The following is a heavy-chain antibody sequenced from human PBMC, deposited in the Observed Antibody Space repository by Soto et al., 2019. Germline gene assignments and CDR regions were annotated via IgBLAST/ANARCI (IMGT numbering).Heavy chain of an antibody. CDR2: ISSRSSYI. Sequence: EVQLVESGGGLVKPGGSLRLSCAATGFTFSSYTMNWVRQAPGKGLEWVSSISSRSSYIYYADSVKGRYTISRDNAKDSLYLQMNSLRAEDTAVYYCVTVITTDAAFDVWGQGTIVTVSS. V-gene: IGHV3-21*01. CDR3: VTVITTDAAFDV. D-gene: IGHD3-3*01. CDR1: GFTFSSYT. J-gene: IGHJ3*01.